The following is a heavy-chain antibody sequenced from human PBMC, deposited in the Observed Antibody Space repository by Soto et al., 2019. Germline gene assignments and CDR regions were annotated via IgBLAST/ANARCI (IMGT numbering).Heavy chain of an antibody. V-gene: IGHV4-30-4*01. CDR1: GGSISSGGYY. J-gene: IGHJ4*02. D-gene: IGHD1-20*01. CDR3: ASSQKGYNWNYFDH. Sequence: SETLSLTCTVSGGSISSGGYYWSWIRQHPGKGLEWIGYIYYTGFTSYNPSLESRVPVSVDTSKNQFSLKVSAVTAADTAVYYCASSQKGYNWNYFDHWGQGALVTVSS. CDR2: IYYTGFT.